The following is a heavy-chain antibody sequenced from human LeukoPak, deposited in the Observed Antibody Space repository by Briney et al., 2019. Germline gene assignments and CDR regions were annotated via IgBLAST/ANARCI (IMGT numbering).Heavy chain of an antibody. CDR1: GFTFSSHA. CDR2: ISGSGGST. D-gene: IGHD3-22*01. V-gene: IGHV3-23*01. Sequence: GGSLRLSCGASGFTFSSHAMSWVRQAPGKGLEWVSAISGSGGSTDYADSVRGRFTMSRDNSKNTLFLQMNSLRAEDTAVYYCARGYYDSSGYYPNWFDPWGQGTLVTVSS. CDR3: ARGYYDSSGYYPNWFDP. J-gene: IGHJ5*02.